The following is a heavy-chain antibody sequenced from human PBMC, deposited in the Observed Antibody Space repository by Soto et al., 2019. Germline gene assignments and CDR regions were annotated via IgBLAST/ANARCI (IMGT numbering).Heavy chain of an antibody. CDR3: ARRVTSSTGWDY. CDR2: IHGGDSNT. D-gene: IGHD6-19*01. V-gene: IGHV5-51*01. Sequence: GESLKISCKGSGYMLTNYWIGWVRQMPGKGLEWMVIIHGGDSNTRYSPSFDGQVTISTDKSIKTAYLQWSSLKASDTAMYYCARRVTSSTGWDYWGQGTLVTVSS. J-gene: IGHJ4*02. CDR1: GYMLTNYW.